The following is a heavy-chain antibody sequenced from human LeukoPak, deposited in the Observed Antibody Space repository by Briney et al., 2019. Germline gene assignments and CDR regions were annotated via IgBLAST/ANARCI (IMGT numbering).Heavy chain of an antibody. CDR3: ASPIAVTTAFDY. D-gene: IGHD4-17*01. CDR1: GYTFTSYD. J-gene: IGHJ4*02. CDR2: MNPNSGNT. V-gene: IGHV1-8*03. Sequence: ASVKVSCKASGYTFTSYDINWVRQATGQGLEWMGWMNPNSGNTGYAQEFQGRVTITRNTSISTAYMELSSLRSEDTAVYYCASPIAVTTAFDYWGQGTLVTVSS.